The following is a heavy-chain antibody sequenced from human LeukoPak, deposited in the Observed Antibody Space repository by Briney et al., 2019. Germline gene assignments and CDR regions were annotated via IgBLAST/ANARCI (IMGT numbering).Heavy chain of an antibody. Sequence: PSASVKVSCKASGYTFTSYAMHWVRQAPGQRLEWMGWINAGNGNTKYSQEFQGRVTITRDTSTSTAYMELSSLRSEDTAVYYCASSVSNYDFWSGYYYYYYMDVWGKGTTVTVSS. CDR1: GYTFTSYA. D-gene: IGHD3-3*01. CDR2: INAGNGNT. V-gene: IGHV1-3*03. CDR3: ASSVSNYDFWSGYYYYYYMDV. J-gene: IGHJ6*03.